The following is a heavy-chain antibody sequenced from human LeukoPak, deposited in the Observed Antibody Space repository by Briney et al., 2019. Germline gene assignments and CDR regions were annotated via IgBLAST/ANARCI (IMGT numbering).Heavy chain of an antibody. J-gene: IGHJ4*02. Sequence: ASVKVSCKASGYTFTGYYMHWVRQAPGQGLEWMGWINPNSGGTNYAQKFQGRVTMTRDTSISTAYMELSRLRSDDTAVYYCARDPFFTILGTGVYWGQGTLVTVSS. V-gene: IGHV1-2*02. CDR1: GYTFTGYY. CDR2: INPNSGGT. CDR3: ARDPFFTILGTGVY. D-gene: IGHD3-3*01.